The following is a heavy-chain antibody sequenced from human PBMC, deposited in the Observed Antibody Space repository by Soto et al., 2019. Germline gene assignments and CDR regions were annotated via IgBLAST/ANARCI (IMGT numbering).Heavy chain of an antibody. Sequence: SETLSLTCAVSGGSISSDNWWSWVRQPPGEGLEWIGEIHHSGSSDYNPSLKSRVTISVDKSKNQFSLKLNSVTAADTAIYYCAAVDYYYGSGSRVGLDVWGQGTTVTVS. D-gene: IGHD3-10*01. J-gene: IGHJ6*02. CDR1: GGSISSDNW. CDR3: AAVDYYYGSGSRVGLDV. CDR2: IHHSGSS. V-gene: IGHV4-4*02.